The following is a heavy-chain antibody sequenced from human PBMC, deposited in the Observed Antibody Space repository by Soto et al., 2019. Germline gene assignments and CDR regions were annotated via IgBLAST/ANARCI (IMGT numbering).Heavy chain of an antibody. J-gene: IGHJ6*02. D-gene: IGHD2-2*01. CDR2: ISGTGDRT. CDR1: GFTFTNYA. CDR3: AKGGYCSSTSCYFVGWYYGMDV. Sequence: EVQLLESGGGLVQPGGSLRLSCAASGFTFTNYAMNWVRQAPGKGLEWVSAISGTGDRTYYASPVKGRFTISRDNSRNTVYLQMNSLRAEDTAVYYCAKGGYCSSTSCYFVGWYYGMDVWGQGTTVTVSS. V-gene: IGHV3-23*01.